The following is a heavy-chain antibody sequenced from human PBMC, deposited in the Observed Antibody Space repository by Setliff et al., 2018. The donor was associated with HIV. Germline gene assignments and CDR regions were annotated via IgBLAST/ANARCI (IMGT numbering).Heavy chain of an antibody. D-gene: IGHD2-2*03. Sequence: GESLKISCKGSGYSFTNYWIGWVRQMPGKGLEWMGIIYPGDSDTRYSPSFQGQVTISADKSISTAYLQWSSLKASDTAMYYCARHGYCSCTSCSEYYYYYGMDVWGQGTTVTVSS. CDR2: IYPGDSDT. J-gene: IGHJ6*02. CDR1: GYSFTNYW. V-gene: IGHV5-51*01. CDR3: ARHGYCSCTSCSEYYYYYGMDV.